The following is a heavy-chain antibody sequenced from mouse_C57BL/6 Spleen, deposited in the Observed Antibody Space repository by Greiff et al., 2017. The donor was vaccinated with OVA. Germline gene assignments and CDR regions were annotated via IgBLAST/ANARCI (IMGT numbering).Heavy chain of an antibody. V-gene: IGHV5-4*01. CDR2: ISDGGSYT. Sequence: EVQLVESGGGLVKPGGSLKLSCAASGFTFSSYAMSWVRQTPEKRLEWVATISDGGSYTYYPDNVKGRFTISRDNAKNNLYLQMSHLKSEDTAMYYCARGADGGDFDYWGQGTTLTVSS. CDR1: GFTFSSYA. CDR3: ARGADGGDFDY. J-gene: IGHJ2*01.